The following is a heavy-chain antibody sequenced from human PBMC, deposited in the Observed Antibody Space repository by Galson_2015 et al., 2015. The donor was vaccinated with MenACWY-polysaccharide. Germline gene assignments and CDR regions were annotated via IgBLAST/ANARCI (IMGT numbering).Heavy chain of an antibody. V-gene: IGHV3-7*03. J-gene: IGHJ4*02. CDR3: ARGPNHGARLDFFDA. CDR2: IKRDGGEK. Sequence: SLRLSCAGYEFTFDRHWMGWVRQVPGKGLEWVANIKRDGGEKYYVDSVKGRFTISRDNSKNSLFLQMSSLRAEDTAIYYCARGPNHGARLDFFDAWGQGTLVTVSS. D-gene: IGHD4-17*01. CDR1: EFTFDRHW.